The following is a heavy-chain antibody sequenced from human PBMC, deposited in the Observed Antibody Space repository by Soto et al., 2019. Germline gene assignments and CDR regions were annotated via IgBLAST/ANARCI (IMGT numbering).Heavy chain of an antibody. V-gene: IGHV4-39*01. CDR1: GGSVSNSNYY. Sequence: ETLSLTCTVSGGSVSNSNYYWGWIRQSPGKGLEWIGSVYYRGRSYSKSSVKSRVTISVDTSKNQFSLNLNSVTASDTAVYFCVSQRTSVLTQAYFDYWGPGALVTVSS. D-gene: IGHD2-8*01. CDR3: VSQRTSVLTQAYFDY. CDR2: VYYRGRS. J-gene: IGHJ4*02.